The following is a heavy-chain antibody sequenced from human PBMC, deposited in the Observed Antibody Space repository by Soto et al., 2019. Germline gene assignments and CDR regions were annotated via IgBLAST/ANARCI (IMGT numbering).Heavy chain of an antibody. CDR1: GFTVSSNY. CDR3: VRGIAADDPFDY. Sequence: TGGSLRLSCAASGFTVSSNYMSWVRQAPGKGLEWVSVIYSGGSTYYADSVKGRFTISRDNSKNTLYLQMNSLRAEDTAVYYCVRGIAADDPFDYWGQGTLVTVSS. CDR2: IYSGGST. V-gene: IGHV3-53*03. D-gene: IGHD6-13*01. J-gene: IGHJ4*02.